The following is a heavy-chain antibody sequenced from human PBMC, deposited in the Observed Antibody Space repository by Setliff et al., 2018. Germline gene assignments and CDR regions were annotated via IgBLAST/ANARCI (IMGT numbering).Heavy chain of an antibody. D-gene: IGHD3-10*01. Sequence: GGSLRLSCAASGFTFKTNAMSWVRQAPGKGLEWVSSITGSGGDRDYADSVKGRFTISRDNSKNTLYLQMNSLRAEDTAVYYCVTSTIIIYYFDFWGQGTPVTVSS. CDR2: ITGSGGDR. V-gene: IGHV3-23*01. CDR1: GFTFKTNA. CDR3: VTSTIIIYYFDF. J-gene: IGHJ4*02.